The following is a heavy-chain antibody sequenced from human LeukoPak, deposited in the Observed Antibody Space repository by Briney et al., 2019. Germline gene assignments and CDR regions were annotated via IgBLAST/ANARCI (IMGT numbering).Heavy chain of an antibody. CDR1: GFTMKKFG. J-gene: IGHJ4*02. CDR2: IWYDGSQK. CDR3: VKGADGDYNFEVSSYFES. V-gene: IGHV3-33*06. D-gene: IGHD4-17*01. Sequence: TGTSLRLSCAASGFTMKKFGMHWARQAPGKGLEWVAVIWYDGSQKHYVDSVKGRFTISRENTMNSLSLEMNGLRVEDTGVYYCVKGADGDYNFEVSSYFESWGQGTLVTVSS.